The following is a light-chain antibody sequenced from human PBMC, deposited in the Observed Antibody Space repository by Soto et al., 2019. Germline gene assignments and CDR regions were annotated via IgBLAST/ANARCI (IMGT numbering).Light chain of an antibody. Sequence: QLVLTQSPSASASLGASVKLTCTLSSGHSSYAIAWHQQQPDKGPRYLMKVKNDGSHTKGDGIPDRFSGSSSGAERYLTISSLQSEDEADYYCQTWGTGIGVFGGGTKVTVL. CDR2: VKNDGSH. J-gene: IGLJ3*02. CDR3: QTWGTGIGV. V-gene: IGLV4-69*01. CDR1: SGHSSYA.